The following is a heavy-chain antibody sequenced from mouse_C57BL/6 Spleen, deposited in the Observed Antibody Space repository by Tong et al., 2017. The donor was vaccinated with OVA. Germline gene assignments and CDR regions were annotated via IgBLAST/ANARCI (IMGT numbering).Heavy chain of an antibody. CDR2: IYPGNSDI. J-gene: IGHJ2*01. V-gene: IGHV1-5*01. CDR1: GYTFTSYW. CDR3: SITTVVAFDY. D-gene: IGHD1-1*01. Sequence: EVQLQQSGTVLARPGASVKMSCKTSGYTFTSYWMHWVKQRPGQGLEWIGAIYPGNSDISYNQKFKGKAKLTAVTSASTAYMELSSLTNEDSAVYYCSITTVVAFDYWGQGTTLTVSS.